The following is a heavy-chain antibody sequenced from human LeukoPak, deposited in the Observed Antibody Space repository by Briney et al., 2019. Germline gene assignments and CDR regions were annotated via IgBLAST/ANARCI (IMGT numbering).Heavy chain of an antibody. CDR3: ARSGYGDFDY. CDR1: GFTFRDYQ. CDR2: IHSNPKTI. Sequence: GGSLRLSCEGSGFTFRDYQMSWIRQAPGKGLEWISYIHSNPKTIYYADSAKGRFTISRDNVKNSLYLQMNSLRVDDTAVYYCARSGYGDFDYWGQGARVTVSS. J-gene: IGHJ4*02. D-gene: IGHD5-12*01. V-gene: IGHV3-11*01.